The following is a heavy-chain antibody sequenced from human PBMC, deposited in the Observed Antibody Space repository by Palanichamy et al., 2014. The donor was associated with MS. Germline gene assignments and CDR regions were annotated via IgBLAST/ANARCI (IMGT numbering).Heavy chain of an antibody. J-gene: IGHJ6*02. CDR1: GYTFSSYG. CDR3: ARDIGPVPGDYYYGLDV. D-gene: IGHD3-10*01. CDR2: ISTYNGNT. V-gene: IGHV1-18*04. Sequence: QVQLEQSGAEVKEPGASVRVSCKASGYTFSSYGISWARQAPGQGLEWMGWISTYNGNTKYAQKFQDRVTMTTDTSTTTAHMDLRSLRSDDSAVYFCARDIGPVPGDYYYGLDVWGQGTTVTVSS.